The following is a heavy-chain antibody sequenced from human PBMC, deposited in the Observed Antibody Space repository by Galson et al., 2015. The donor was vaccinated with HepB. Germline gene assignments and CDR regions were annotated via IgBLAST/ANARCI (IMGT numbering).Heavy chain of an antibody. CDR1: GFTFSSYG. CDR3: ARGLIRYFDWPHDAFDV. D-gene: IGHD3-9*01. J-gene: IGHJ3*01. V-gene: IGHV3-33*01. Sequence: SLRLSCAASGFTFSSYGMHWVRQAPGKGLEWVAVIWYDGSNKYYADSVKGRFTISRDNSKNTLYLQMNSLRAEDTAVYYCARGLIRYFDWPHDAFDVWGQGTMVTVSS. CDR2: IWYDGSNK.